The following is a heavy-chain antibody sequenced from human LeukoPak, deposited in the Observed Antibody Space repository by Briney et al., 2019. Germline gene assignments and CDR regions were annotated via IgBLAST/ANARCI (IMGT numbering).Heavy chain of an antibody. Sequence: LETLSLTCTVSGGSISSYYWSWIRQPPGKGLEWIGYIYYSGSTNYNPSLKSRVTISVDTSKNQFSLKLSAVTAADTAVYYCARHEFDSGSLPYFDYWGQGILVTVSS. D-gene: IGHD3-10*01. CDR1: GGSISSYY. CDR3: ARHEFDSGSLPYFDY. J-gene: IGHJ4*02. CDR2: IYYSGST. V-gene: IGHV4-59*08.